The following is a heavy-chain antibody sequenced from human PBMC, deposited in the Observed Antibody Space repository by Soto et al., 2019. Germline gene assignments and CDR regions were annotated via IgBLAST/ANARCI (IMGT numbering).Heavy chain of an antibody. V-gene: IGHV4-34*01. CDR1: GGSFRISY. D-gene: IGHD1-26*01. Sequence: PSGTLYLTCAAYGGSFRISYWRLIRQPPGKGLEWLGEINHSGSTNYNPSLKSRVTISVDTSKNQFCLKLSSVTAADKAVYYCARGFSGSYRFYYYYGMDVWGQGTTVTVSS. CDR2: INHSGST. CDR3: ARGFSGSYRFYYYYGMDV. J-gene: IGHJ6*02.